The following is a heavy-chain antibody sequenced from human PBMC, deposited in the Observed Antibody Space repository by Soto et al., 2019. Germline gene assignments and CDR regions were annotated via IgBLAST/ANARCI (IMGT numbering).Heavy chain of an antibody. J-gene: IGHJ4*02. Sequence: PSETLSLTCAVSSFSISSGYYWGWVRQPPGKGLEWIGSIYHSGTTNYSPSLKSRVTISIDTSKNQFSLTLRSVTAADAAVYYCASCVSTACSPPWGLKFFGLWGQGSLGTVPS. V-gene: IGHV4-38-2*01. CDR3: ASCVSTACSPPWGLKFFGL. CDR2: IYHSGTT. D-gene: IGHD2-2*01. CDR1: SFSISSGYY.